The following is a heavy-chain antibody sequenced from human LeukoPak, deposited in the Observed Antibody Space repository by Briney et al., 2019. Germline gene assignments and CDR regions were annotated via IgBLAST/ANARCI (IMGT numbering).Heavy chain of an antibody. J-gene: IGHJ4*02. V-gene: IGHV3-30*18. CDR3: AKDRLGALYYYDSSGYYRLDY. CDR2: ISYDGSNK. D-gene: IGHD3-22*01. CDR1: GFTFSSYG. Sequence: PGRSLRLSCAASGFTFSSYGIHWVRQAPGKGLEGVAVISYDGSNKYYADSVKGRFTISRDNSKDTLYLQMNSLRAEDTAVYYCAKDRLGALYYYDSSGYYRLDYWGQGTLVTVSS.